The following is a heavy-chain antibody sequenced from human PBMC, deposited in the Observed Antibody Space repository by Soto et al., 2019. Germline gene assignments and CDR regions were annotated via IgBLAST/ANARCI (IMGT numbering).Heavy chain of an antibody. CDR2: INAGNGNT. CDR3: ARGTVLLWLGELGLAEFDP. Sequence: ASVKVSCKASGYTFTSYAMHWVRQAPGQRLDWMGWINAGNGNTKYSQKFQGRVTITRDTSASTAYMELSSLRSEDTAVYYCARGTVLLWLGELGLAEFDPWGQGTLVTVSS. D-gene: IGHD3-10*01. V-gene: IGHV1-3*01. CDR1: GYTFTSYA. J-gene: IGHJ5*02.